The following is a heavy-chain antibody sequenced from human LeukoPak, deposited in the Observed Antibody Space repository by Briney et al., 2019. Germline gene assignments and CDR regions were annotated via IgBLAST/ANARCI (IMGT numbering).Heavy chain of an antibody. V-gene: IGHV3-30*18. J-gene: IGHJ4*02. CDR2: FSYDGSEI. CDR1: GFTFSNAW. Sequence: GGSLRLSCAASGFTFSNAWMSWVRQAPGKGLEWLAVFSYDGSEIYYSDSAKGRFTISKEYSKNTLHLQMNSLRVEDTAVYYCVKEQSSGWYRVADSWGQGTLVTVSS. CDR3: VKEQSSGWYRVADS. D-gene: IGHD6-19*01.